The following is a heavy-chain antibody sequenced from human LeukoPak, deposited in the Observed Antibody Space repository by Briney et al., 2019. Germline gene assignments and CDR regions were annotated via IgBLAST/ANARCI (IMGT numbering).Heavy chain of an antibody. CDR1: EFTFSSFA. CDR3: ASVPDTAMITPGDY. V-gene: IGHV3-23*01. Sequence: GGSLRLSCAASEFTFSSFAMSWVRQAPGKGLEWVSYIRGGGAGARYADSVKGRFTISRDNAKNTLYLQMNSLRAEDTAVYYCASVPDTAMITPGDYWGQGTLATASS. D-gene: IGHD5-18*01. CDR2: IRGGGAGA. J-gene: IGHJ4*02.